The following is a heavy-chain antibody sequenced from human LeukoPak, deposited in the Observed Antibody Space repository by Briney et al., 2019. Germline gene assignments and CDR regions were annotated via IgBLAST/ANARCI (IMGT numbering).Heavy chain of an antibody. D-gene: IGHD2-2*01. CDR2: ISGSGGST. Sequence: PGGSLRLSCAASGFTFSSYSMNWVRQAPGKGLEWVSAISGSGGSTYYADSVKGRFTISRDNSKNTLYLQMNSLRAEDTAVYYCASTPYCSSTSCYPDLDYWGQGTLVTVSS. J-gene: IGHJ4*02. CDR1: GFTFSSYS. V-gene: IGHV3-23*01. CDR3: ASTPYCSSTSCYPDLDY.